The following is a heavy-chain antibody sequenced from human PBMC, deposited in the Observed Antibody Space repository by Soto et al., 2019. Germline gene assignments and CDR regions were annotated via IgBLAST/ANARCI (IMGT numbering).Heavy chain of an antibody. V-gene: IGHV3-23*01. Sequence: GGSLRLSCAASGFTFSSYAMSWVRQAPGKGLEWVSAISGSGGSTYYAGSVKGRFTISRDNSKNTLYLQMNSLRAEDTAVYYCAKALGVVVPAAIRSWGQGTLVTVSS. CDR3: AKALGVVVPAAIRS. CDR2: ISGSGGST. CDR1: GFTFSSYA. D-gene: IGHD2-2*01. J-gene: IGHJ4*02.